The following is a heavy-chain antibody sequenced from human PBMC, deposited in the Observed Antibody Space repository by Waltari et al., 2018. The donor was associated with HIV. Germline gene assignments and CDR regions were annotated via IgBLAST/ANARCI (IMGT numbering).Heavy chain of an antibody. CDR2: IKQDGREK. Sequence: EVQLVESGGGLVQPGGSLRLSCAASGLTFSSYWMSWVRQAPGKGLEWVANIKQDGREKCEVDSEDGRFTISRDNAENSLYLQMNSLRAEDRAVCYCARGGFYGSGSKVNWGQGTLVTVSS. CDR1: GLTFSSYW. CDR3: ARGGFYGSGSKVN. V-gene: IGHV3-7*04. J-gene: IGHJ4*02. D-gene: IGHD3-10*01.